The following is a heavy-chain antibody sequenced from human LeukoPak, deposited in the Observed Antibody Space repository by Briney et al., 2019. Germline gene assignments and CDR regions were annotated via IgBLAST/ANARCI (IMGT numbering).Heavy chain of an antibody. D-gene: IGHD5-18*01. CDR3: AIEYSYRSIFDY. V-gene: IGHV5-51*01. Sequence: GESLKISRKGSGYSFTSYWIGWVRQMPGKGLEWMGIIYPADSDSRYSPSFQGQVTISADKSISTAYLQWSSLKASDTAMYYCAIEYSYRSIFDYWGQGTLVTVSS. J-gene: IGHJ4*02. CDR1: GYSFTSYW. CDR2: IYPADSDS.